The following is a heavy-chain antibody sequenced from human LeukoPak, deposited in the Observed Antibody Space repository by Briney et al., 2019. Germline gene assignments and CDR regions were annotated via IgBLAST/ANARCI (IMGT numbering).Heavy chain of an antibody. V-gene: IGHV3-23*01. CDR1: GFTFSSYA. D-gene: IGHD3-3*01. J-gene: IGHJ4*02. CDR3: AKQYDFWSGPDY. CDR2: MNECVGST. Sequence: GGSLRLFCAASGFTFSSYAMIWVRRARGKGLEWVSGMNECVGSTYYADSVKGRFTISRDNSKNTLYLQMNSLRVEDTAVYYCAKQYDFWSGPDYWGQGTLVTVSS.